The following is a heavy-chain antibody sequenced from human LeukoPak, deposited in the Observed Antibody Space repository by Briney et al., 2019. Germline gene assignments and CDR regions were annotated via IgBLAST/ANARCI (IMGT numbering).Heavy chain of an antibody. CDR3: AKESHRYCSSTSCPRGVDY. CDR2: ISYDGSNK. Sequence: GGSLRLSCAASGFTFSSYGMRWVRQAPGKGLEWVAVISYDGSNKYYADSVKGRFAISRDNSKNTLYLQMNSLRAEDTAVYYCAKESHRYCSSTSCPRGVDYWGQGTLVTVSS. J-gene: IGHJ4*02. D-gene: IGHD2-2*01. CDR1: GFTFSSYG. V-gene: IGHV3-30*18.